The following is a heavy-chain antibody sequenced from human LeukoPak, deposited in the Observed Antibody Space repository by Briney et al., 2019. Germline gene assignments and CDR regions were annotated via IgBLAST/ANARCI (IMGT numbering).Heavy chain of an antibody. CDR2: INHSGNT. D-gene: IGHD6-25*01. J-gene: IGHJ2*01. Sequence: PSETLSLTCGVHGGSLSGFYWSWIRQPPGKGLEWIGEINHSGNTNYNPSLKSRVTISVDTSKNQFSLKLSSVTAADTAVFYCARRRAAAGRYWNFDLWGRGTLVTVSS. CDR3: ARRRAAAGRYWNFDL. CDR1: GGSLSGFY. V-gene: IGHV4-34*01.